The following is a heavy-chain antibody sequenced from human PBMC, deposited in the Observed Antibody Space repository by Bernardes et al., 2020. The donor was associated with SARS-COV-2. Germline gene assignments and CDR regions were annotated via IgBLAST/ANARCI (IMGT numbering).Heavy chain of an antibody. J-gene: IGHJ4*02. D-gene: IGHD2-21*02. Sequence: GGSLRLSCAASGFTFSSYWMHWVRQAPGKGLVWVSRINSDGSSTSYADSVKGRFTISRDNAKNTLYLQMNSLRAEDTAVYYCAREGLYCGGDCYSNYFDYWGQGTLVTVSS. CDR1: GFTFSSYW. CDR3: AREGLYCGGDCYSNYFDY. CDR2: INSDGSST. V-gene: IGHV3-74*01.